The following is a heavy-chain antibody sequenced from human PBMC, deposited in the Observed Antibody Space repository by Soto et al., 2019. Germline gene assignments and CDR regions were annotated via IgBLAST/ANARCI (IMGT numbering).Heavy chain of an antibody. Sequence: GGSLRLSCAAPGFTFSTYPLNWIRQTPGKGLEWVSRSAGSGGPTYYADSVKGRFTMSRDNSKNTVFLQMNSLRAEDTAMYYCVKEGFIWIGELLPGYYFDYWGPGALVTVSS. CDR2: SAGSGGPT. V-gene: IGHV3-23*01. J-gene: IGHJ4*02. CDR1: GFTFSTYP. D-gene: IGHD3-10*01. CDR3: VKEGFIWIGELLPGYYFDY.